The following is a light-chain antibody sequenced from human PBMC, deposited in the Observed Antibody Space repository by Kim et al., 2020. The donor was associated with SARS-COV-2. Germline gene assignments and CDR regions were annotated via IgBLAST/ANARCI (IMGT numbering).Light chain of an antibody. CDR3: QQFNSHPVT. J-gene: IGKJ5*01. Sequence: SIGDRVTITCRASQDINNYLAWYQQKPGKAPKLLIYLASTLHNIGIPLRFSGSGSGTEFTLTINSLQPEDFATYYCQQFNSHPVTFGQGTRLEIK. V-gene: IGKV1-9*01. CDR2: LAS. CDR1: QDINNY.